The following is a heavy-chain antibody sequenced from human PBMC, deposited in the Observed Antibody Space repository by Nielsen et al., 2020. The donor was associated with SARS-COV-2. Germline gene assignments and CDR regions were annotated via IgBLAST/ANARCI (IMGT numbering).Heavy chain of an antibody. CDR3: AKVRRIRTVTSPSDY. Sequence: SETLSLTCTVSGGSISSSSYYWGWIRQPPGKGLEWIGSIYYSGSTYYNPSLKSRVTISVDTSKNQFSLKLSSVTAADTAVYYCAKVRRIRTVTSPSDYWGQGTLVTVSS. CDR2: IYYSGST. D-gene: IGHD4-17*01. J-gene: IGHJ4*02. CDR1: GGSISSSSYY. V-gene: IGHV4-39*01.